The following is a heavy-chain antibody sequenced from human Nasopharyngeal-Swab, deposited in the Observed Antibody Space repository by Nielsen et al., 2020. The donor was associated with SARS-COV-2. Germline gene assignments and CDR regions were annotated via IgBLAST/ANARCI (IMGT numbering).Heavy chain of an antibody. CDR1: GFTFSSYA. Sequence: GESLKISCAASGFTFSSYAMSWVRQAPGKGLEWVSAISGSGVTTYYADSVKGRFTLSRDNSKNTLYLQMNSLRAEDTAVYYCAKGGGTSPLDYWGQGALVTVSS. CDR3: AKGGGTSPLDY. J-gene: IGHJ4*02. CDR2: ISGSGVTT. V-gene: IGHV3-23*01. D-gene: IGHD4-23*01.